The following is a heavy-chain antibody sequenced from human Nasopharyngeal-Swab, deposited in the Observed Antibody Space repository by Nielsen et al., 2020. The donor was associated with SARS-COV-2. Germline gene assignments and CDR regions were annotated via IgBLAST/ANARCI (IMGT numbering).Heavy chain of an antibody. Sequence: SEPLSLTSGVYGGSFSAYFWSWIRQSPQKGLEWIGEINNSGDTNYNPSLKSRITMSVYTSKNQFSLKLNSLTAADTAVYYCARATMDVWGQGTTVTVSS. V-gene: IGHV4-34*01. CDR1: GGSFSAYF. CDR2: INNSGDT. J-gene: IGHJ6*02. CDR3: ARATMDV.